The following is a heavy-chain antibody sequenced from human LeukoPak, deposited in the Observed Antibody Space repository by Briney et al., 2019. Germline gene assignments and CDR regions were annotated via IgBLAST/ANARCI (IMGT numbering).Heavy chain of an antibody. D-gene: IGHD6-13*01. J-gene: IGHJ4*02. Sequence: SETLSLTCTVSGGSISSYYWSWIRQPPGKGLEWIGYIYYTGSTDYNPSLKSRVAISVDTSKNQFSLKLSSVTAADTAVYYCARGSKAAPGTLDYWGQGTLVTVSS. CDR2: IYYTGST. V-gene: IGHV4-59*01. CDR3: ARGSKAAPGTLDY. CDR1: GGSISSYY.